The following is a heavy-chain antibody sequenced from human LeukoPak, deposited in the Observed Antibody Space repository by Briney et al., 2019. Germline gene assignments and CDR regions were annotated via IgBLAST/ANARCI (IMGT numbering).Heavy chain of an antibody. D-gene: IGHD6-13*01. Sequence: SETLSLICTLCGGSISSYYWSWIRQPAGKGLEWIGRIYTSGSTNYNPSLKSRVTMSVDTSKNQFSLKLNYVTAADTAVYYCERLAAAGTGWFDPWGQGTLVTVSS. J-gene: IGHJ5*02. CDR2: IYTSGST. CDR1: GGSISSYY. CDR3: ERLAAAGTGWFDP. V-gene: IGHV4-4*07.